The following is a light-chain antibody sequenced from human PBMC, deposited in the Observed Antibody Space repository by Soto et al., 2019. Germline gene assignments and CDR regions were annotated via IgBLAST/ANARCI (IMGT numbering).Light chain of an antibody. CDR2: TAS. J-gene: IGKJ1*01. CDR3: QQTYSSPPGA. Sequence: DIQMTQSPSWLPASEGDRGTITCHASQDIRKYLNWYQQKPGKAPKVLIYTASSLQSGAPSRFSGSGSGTDFTLSIGRLQPEDFATYYCQQTYSSPPGAFGQGTKVDIK. CDR1: QDIRKY. V-gene: IGKV1-39*01.